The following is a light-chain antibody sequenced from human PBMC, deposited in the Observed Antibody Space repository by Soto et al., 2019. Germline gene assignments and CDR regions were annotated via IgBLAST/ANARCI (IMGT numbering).Light chain of an antibody. CDR2: TNN. CDR3: AAWDGRLNGPSYV. CDR1: TSNIGSNP. Sequence: QSVLTQPPSVSGTPGQTVTISCSGSTSNIGSNPVNWYQQLPGTAPRLLISTNNQRPSGVPDRFSGSRSGTSASLAISGLQSEDEADYYCAAWDGRLNGPSYVFGTGTKVTVL. J-gene: IGLJ1*01. V-gene: IGLV1-44*01.